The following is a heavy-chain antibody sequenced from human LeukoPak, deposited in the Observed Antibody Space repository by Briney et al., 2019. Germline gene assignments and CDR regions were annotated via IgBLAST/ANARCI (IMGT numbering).Heavy chain of an antibody. D-gene: IGHD6-13*01. Sequence: PGGSLRLSCAASGFTLSDHYMDWVRQAPGKGLEWVGRTRNKANSYTTESAASVKGRFTISRDDSKNSLYLQMNSLKIEDTAVYYCARSTRYSSNWYVDYWGQGTLVTVSS. CDR2: TRNKANSYTT. CDR3: ARSTRYSSNWYVDY. CDR1: GFTLSDHY. V-gene: IGHV3-72*01. J-gene: IGHJ4*02.